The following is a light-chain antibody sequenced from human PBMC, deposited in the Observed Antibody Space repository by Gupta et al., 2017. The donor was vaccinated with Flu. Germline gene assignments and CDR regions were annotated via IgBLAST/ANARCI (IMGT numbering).Light chain of an antibody. CDR2: SAS. V-gene: IGKV1-39*01. Sequence: VGDRVTISCPASQTSRHYLNWYQQKPGKAPKLLIYSASSLQSVVPSMFSGSGSGADFTLTISGLQPEDFATYYCQQSYSRRTFGQGTKVEIK. CDR3: QQSYSRRT. CDR1: QTSRHY. J-gene: IGKJ1*01.